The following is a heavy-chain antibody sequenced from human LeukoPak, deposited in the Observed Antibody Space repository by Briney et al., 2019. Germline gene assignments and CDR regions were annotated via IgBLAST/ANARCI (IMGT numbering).Heavy chain of an antibody. Sequence: GGSLRLSCAASGFTFDDYGMSWARHAPGKGLEWGSGINWNGGSTGYADSVKGRFTISRDNAKNSLYLQMNSLRAEDTALYHCARDGSGSYYLSYYGMDVWGQGTTVTVSS. J-gene: IGHJ6*02. CDR2: INWNGGST. V-gene: IGHV3-20*01. D-gene: IGHD3-10*01. CDR1: GFTFDDYG. CDR3: ARDGSGSYYLSYYGMDV.